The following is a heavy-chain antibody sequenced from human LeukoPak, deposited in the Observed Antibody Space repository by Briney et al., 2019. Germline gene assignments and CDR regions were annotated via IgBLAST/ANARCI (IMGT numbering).Heavy chain of an antibody. J-gene: IGHJ3*02. Sequence: SETLSLTCTVSGGSISSYYWGWIRQPPGKGLEWIGSMYSSGSTNYNPSLKSRVTISVDTSKNQFSLKLSSVTAADTAVYFCARGPYSYDSSGAFDIWGQGTMVTVSS. D-gene: IGHD3-22*01. V-gene: IGHV4-59*08. CDR3: ARGPYSYDSSGAFDI. CDR2: MYSSGST. CDR1: GGSISSYY.